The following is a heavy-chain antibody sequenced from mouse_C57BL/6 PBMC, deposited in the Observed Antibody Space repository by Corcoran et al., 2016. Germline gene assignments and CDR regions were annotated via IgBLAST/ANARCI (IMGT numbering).Heavy chain of an antibody. D-gene: IGHD1-1*01. CDR3: AREALWYGSRRRYFDV. J-gene: IGHJ1*03. CDR1: GYTFTDYY. V-gene: IGHV1-26*01. Sequence: EVQLQQSGPELVKPGASVKISCKASGYTFTDYYMNWVKQSHGKSLEWIGDINPNNGGTSYNQKFKGKATLTVDKSSSTAYMELRSLTSEDSAVYYCAREALWYGSRRRYFDVWGTGTTVTVSS. CDR2: INPNNGGT.